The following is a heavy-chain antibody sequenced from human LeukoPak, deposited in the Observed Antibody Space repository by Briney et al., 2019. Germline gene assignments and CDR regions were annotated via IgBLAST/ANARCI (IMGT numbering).Heavy chain of an antibody. V-gene: IGHV3-7*01. Sequence: GGSLRLSCAAPGFTFSSYWMSWVRQAPGKGLEWVANIKQDGSEKYYVDSVKGRFTISRDNAKNSLYLQMNSLRAKDTAVYYCARDLKYYYGSGWAYYGMDVWGQGTTVTVSS. CDR3: ARDLKYYYGSGWAYYGMDV. CDR2: IKQDGSEK. CDR1: GFTFSSYW. D-gene: IGHD3-10*01. J-gene: IGHJ6*02.